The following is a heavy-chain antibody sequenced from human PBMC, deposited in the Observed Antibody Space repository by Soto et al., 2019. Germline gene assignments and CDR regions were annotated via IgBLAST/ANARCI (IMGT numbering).Heavy chain of an antibody. CDR1: GFTFSSYG. J-gene: IGHJ5*02. Sequence: GGSLRLSCAASGFTFSSYGMHWVRQAPGKGLEWVAVIWYDGSNKYYADSVKGRFTISRDNSKNTLYLQMNSLRAEDTAVYYCARERAAPGTSWFDPWGQGTLVTVSS. D-gene: IGHD6-13*01. CDR2: IWYDGSNK. CDR3: ARERAAPGTSWFDP. V-gene: IGHV3-33*01.